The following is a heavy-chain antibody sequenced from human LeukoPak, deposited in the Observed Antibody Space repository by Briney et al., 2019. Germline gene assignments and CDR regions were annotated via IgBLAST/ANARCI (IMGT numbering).Heavy chain of an antibody. CDR3: AKDDDVGYGSGSYYN. V-gene: IGHV3-23*01. Sequence: PGGSLRLSCAASGFTFSNFAMSWVRQAPGKGLEWVSSVNPSGGSTYYADSVKGRFTISRDNSKNTLYLQMNSLRAEDTAVYYCAKDDDVGYGSGSYYNWGQGTLVTVSS. CDR2: VNPSGGST. J-gene: IGHJ4*02. D-gene: IGHD3-10*01. CDR1: GFTFSNFA.